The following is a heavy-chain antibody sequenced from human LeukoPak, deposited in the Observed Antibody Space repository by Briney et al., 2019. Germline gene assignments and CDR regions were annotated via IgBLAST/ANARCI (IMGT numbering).Heavy chain of an antibody. CDR1: GFSXSSYA. CDR3: AKGGTVIARLIASD. CDR2: LSGSGGST. Sequence: SLRLSCXASGFSXSSYAMTWVRQAPGKGLEWVSSLSGSGGSTYHADSVKRRFTISRDNSKNTLYLQMNSLRAEDTAIYYCAKGGTVIARLIASDWGQGTLVTVSS. J-gene: IGHJ4*02. D-gene: IGHD6-6*01. V-gene: IGHV3-23*01.